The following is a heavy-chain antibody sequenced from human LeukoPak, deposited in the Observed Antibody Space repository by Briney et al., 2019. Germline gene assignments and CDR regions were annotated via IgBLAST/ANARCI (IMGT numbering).Heavy chain of an antibody. CDR3: ARDLGRGSMDV. CDR2: IYTSGST. CDR1: GDSISNYY. V-gene: IGHV4-4*07. J-gene: IGHJ6*02. Sequence: KTSETLSLTCTVSGDSISNYYWSWIRQPAGKGLEWIGRIYTSGSTDYNPSLKSRVTMSVDTSKNQFSLKLSFVTAADTAVYYCARDLGRGSMDVWGLGTTVTVSS. D-gene: IGHD1-26*01.